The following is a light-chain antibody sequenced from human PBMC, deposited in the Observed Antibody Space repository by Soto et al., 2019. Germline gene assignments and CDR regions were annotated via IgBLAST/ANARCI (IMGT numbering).Light chain of an antibody. J-gene: IGLJ2*01. CDR3: SSYTSSRTAV. CDR2: EVS. CDR1: SSDVGGYKY. Sequence: QSVLTQPASVSGSPGQSITISCTGSSSDVGGYKYVSWYQQYPGKAPKLMIYEVSNRLSGVSNRFSGSKSGNTASLTISGLQAEDEADYYCSSYTSSRTAVFGGGTKVTVL. V-gene: IGLV2-14*01.